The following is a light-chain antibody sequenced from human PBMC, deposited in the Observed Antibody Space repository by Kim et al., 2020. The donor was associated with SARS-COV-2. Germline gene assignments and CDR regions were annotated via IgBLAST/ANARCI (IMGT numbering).Light chain of an antibody. Sequence: DIQMTQSPSSLSASVGDRVTITCRASQRISNWLAWYQQKPGKAPKLLIYDVSSLESGVPSRFSGSNSGTEFTLTISSLQSNDFATYYCQQYNTAPWTFGQGTKVDIK. CDR2: DVS. CDR3: QQYNTAPWT. CDR1: QRISNW. V-gene: IGKV1-5*01. J-gene: IGKJ1*01.